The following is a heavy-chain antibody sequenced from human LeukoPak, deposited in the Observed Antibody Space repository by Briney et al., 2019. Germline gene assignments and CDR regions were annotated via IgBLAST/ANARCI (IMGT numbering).Heavy chain of an antibody. Sequence: GASVKASCKASGGTFSSYAISWVRQAPGQRLEWMGWINAGNGNTKYSQKFQGRVTITRDTSASTAYMELSSLRSEDTAVYYCARGDSSGYFDYWGQGTLVTVSS. CDR1: GGTFSSYA. CDR2: INAGNGNT. CDR3: ARGDSSGYFDY. D-gene: IGHD3-22*01. V-gene: IGHV1-3*01. J-gene: IGHJ4*02.